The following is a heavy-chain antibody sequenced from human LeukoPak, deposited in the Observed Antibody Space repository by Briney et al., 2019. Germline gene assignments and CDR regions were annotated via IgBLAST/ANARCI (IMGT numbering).Heavy chain of an antibody. J-gene: IGHJ6*03. CDR2: IIPIHGIA. V-gene: IGHV1-69*02. Sequence: SVKLSCNASGGTFSSYTISWGRHAPGQGHEWMGRIIPIHGIANYAQKFQSRVTTTADKSASTAYMELSSLRCEGTAVYYCASEDYMDVWGKGTTVTVSS. CDR3: ASEDYMDV. CDR1: GGTFSSYT.